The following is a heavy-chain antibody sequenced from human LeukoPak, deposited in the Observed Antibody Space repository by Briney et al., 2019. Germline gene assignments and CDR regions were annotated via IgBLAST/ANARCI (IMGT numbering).Heavy chain of an antibody. CDR1: SGSISSHY. CDR2: IYSSGST. V-gene: IGHV4-59*11. CDR3: AREDGGTLYY. D-gene: IGHD1-1*01. Sequence: SETLSLTCTVSSGSISSHYWSWIRQPPGKGLEWIGYIYSSGSTNYNPSLKSRLTIAVDTSKNQFSLRLSSVNAADTAVYYCAREDGGTLYYWGQGTLVTVSS. J-gene: IGHJ4*02.